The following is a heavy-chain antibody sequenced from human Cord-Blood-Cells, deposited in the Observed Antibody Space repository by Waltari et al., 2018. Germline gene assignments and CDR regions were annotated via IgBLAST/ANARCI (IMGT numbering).Heavy chain of an antibody. CDR1: GGSISSSSYY. CDR3: ARQSSYVDY. Sequence: LQLQESGPGLVTPSETLSLTCTVSGGSISSSSYYWGWIRQPPGKGLEWIGSIYYSGSTYYHPSLKSRVTISVDTSKNQFSLKLSSVTAADTAVYYCARQSSYVDYWGQGTLVTVSS. CDR2: IYYSGST. V-gene: IGHV4-39*01. J-gene: IGHJ4*02.